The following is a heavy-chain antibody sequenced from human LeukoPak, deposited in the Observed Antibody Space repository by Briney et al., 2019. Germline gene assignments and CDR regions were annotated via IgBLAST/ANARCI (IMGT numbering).Heavy chain of an antibody. D-gene: IGHD5-18*01. J-gene: IGHJ4*02. CDR3: ARHVNGYSYVDY. CDR2: IYPGDSDT. CDR1: GYDFSNYW. V-gene: IGHV5-51*01. Sequence: GESLKISCQGSGYDFSNYWIGWVRQMPGKGLEWMGIIYPGDSDTRYSPSFQGQVTISADKSISTAYLQWSSLKASDTAMYYCARHVNGYSYVDYWGQGTLVTVSS.